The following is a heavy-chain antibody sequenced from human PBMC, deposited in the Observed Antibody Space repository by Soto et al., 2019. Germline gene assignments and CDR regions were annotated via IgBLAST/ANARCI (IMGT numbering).Heavy chain of an antibody. Sequence: ASVKVSCKASGYTFTGYYMHWVRQAPGQGLEWMGWINPNSGGTNYARKFQGRVTMTRDTSISTAYMELSRLRSDDTAVYYCARDVGVHKNDYWGQGTLVTVSS. J-gene: IGHJ4*02. D-gene: IGHD2-21*01. CDR1: GYTFTGYY. CDR3: ARDVGVHKNDY. CDR2: INPNSGGT. V-gene: IGHV1-2*02.